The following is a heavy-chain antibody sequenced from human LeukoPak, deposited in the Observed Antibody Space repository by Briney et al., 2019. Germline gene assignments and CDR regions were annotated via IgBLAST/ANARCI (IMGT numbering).Heavy chain of an antibody. CDR3: ARVESGWYDFYYGMDV. J-gene: IGHJ6*02. D-gene: IGHD6-19*01. CDR1: GYTFTSYY. Sequence: GASVKVSCKASGYTFTSYYMHWVRQAPGQRLEWMGWINAGNGNTKYSQKFQGRVTITRDTSASTAYMELSSLRSEDTAVYYCARVESGWYDFYYGMDVWGQGTTVTVSS. V-gene: IGHV1-3*01. CDR2: INAGNGNT.